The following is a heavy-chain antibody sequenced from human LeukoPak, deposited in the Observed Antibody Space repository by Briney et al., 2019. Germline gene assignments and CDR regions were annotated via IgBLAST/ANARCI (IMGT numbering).Heavy chain of an antibody. D-gene: IGHD6-19*01. Sequence: GGSLRLSCEASGFNFRIYWMHWVRQAPGKGLVWVSRVNSDGASTNCADSVKGRFTISRDNAKNRLYLQMNSLRADDTAVYYCVREQGWYYFDYWGQGALVTVSS. CDR3: VREQGWYYFDY. CDR2: VNSDGAST. CDR1: GFNFRIYW. V-gene: IGHV3-74*01. J-gene: IGHJ4*02.